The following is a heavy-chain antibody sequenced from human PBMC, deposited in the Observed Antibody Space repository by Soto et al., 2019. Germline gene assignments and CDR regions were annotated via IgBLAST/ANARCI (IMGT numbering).Heavy chain of an antibody. V-gene: IGHV3-30*18. J-gene: IGHJ6*02. CDR2: ISYDGSNK. D-gene: IGHD4-17*01. CDR3: AKGVPNDYGDLDYYYGMDV. CDR1: GFTFSSYG. Sequence: GGSLRLSCAASGFTFSSYGMHWVRQAPGKGLEWVAVISYDGSNKYYADSVKGRFTISRDNSKNTLYLQMNSLRAEDTAVYYCAKGVPNDYGDLDYYYGMDVWGQGTTVTVSS.